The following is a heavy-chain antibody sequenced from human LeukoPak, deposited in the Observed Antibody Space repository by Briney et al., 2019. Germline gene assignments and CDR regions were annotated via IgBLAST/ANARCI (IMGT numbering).Heavy chain of an antibody. D-gene: IGHD3-10*01. Sequence: SETLSLTCTVSGGSISSYYWSWIRQPPGKGLEWIGYIYYSGSTNYNPSLKSRVTISVDTSKNQFSLKLSSVTAADTAVYYCAREALVRGAFDIWGRGTMVTASS. CDR2: IYYSGST. CDR1: GGSISSYY. J-gene: IGHJ3*02. CDR3: AREALVRGAFDI. V-gene: IGHV4-59*01.